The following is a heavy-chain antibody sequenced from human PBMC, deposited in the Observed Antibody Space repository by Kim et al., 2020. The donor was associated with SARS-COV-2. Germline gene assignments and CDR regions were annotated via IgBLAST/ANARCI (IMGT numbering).Heavy chain of an antibody. J-gene: IGHJ3*02. CDR3: ATESHVDTDHAFDI. Sequence: ASVKVSCKVSGYTLTELSMHWVRQAPGKGLEWMGGFDPEDGETIYAQKFQGRVTMTEDTSTDTAYMELSSLRSEDTAVYYCATESHVDTDHAFDIWGQGTMVTVSS. V-gene: IGHV1-24*01. CDR2: FDPEDGET. D-gene: IGHD5-18*01. CDR1: GYTLTELS.